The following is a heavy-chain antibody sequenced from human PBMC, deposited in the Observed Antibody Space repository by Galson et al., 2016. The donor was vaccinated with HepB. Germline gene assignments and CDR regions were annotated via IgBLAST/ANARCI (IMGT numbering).Heavy chain of an antibody. Sequence: SVKVSCKAFGYTFVDYYVAWVRQAPGQGPEWMGWISPYNGDTKSPPKVQGRVTMTTDRSTTTAYLELQSLRSDDTAVYYCARRTTTHVAAFDYWGQGTLVTISS. D-gene: IGHD1-1*01. CDR3: ARRTTTHVAAFDY. CDR1: GYTFVDYY. J-gene: IGHJ4*02. CDR2: ISPYNGDT. V-gene: IGHV1-18*01.